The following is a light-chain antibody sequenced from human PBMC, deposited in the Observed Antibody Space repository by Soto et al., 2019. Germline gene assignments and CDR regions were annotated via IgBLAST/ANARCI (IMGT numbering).Light chain of an antibody. Sequence: ELVLTQSPATLSLSPVKRATLSYRASQSVSNFLAWYQQKPGQAPRLLIYDTSNRATGIPARFGGSGSGTDFTLTINNLQPEDFAVYYCQQRSNWPITFGQGKRLEIK. V-gene: IGKV3-11*01. CDR1: QSVSNF. CDR2: DTS. J-gene: IGKJ5*01. CDR3: QQRSNWPIT.